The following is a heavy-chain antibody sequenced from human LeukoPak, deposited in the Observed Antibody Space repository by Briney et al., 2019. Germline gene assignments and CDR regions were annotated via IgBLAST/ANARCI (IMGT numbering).Heavy chain of an antibody. CDR3: AREEGYSGYGLGFNWFDP. V-gene: IGHV4-4*07. J-gene: IGHJ5*02. CDR2: IYTSGST. Sequence: SETLSLTCTVSGGSISSYYWSWIRQPAGKGLEWIGRIYTSGSTNYNPSLKSRVTMSVDTSKNQFSLKLSSVTAADTAVYYCAREEGYSGYGLGFNWFDPWGQGTLVTVSS. D-gene: IGHD5-12*01. CDR1: GGSISSYY.